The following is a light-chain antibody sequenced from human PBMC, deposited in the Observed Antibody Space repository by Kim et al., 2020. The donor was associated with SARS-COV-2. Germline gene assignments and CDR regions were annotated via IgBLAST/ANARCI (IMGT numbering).Light chain of an antibody. Sequence: VSPGERATLSCRASQTITTNVAWYQQKPGQAPRLLIYGASTRATDIPARFTGSGSGTEFTLTISSLQSEDFAVYYCQQYNNWPPFTFGQGTKLEI. V-gene: IGKV3D-15*01. J-gene: IGKJ2*01. CDR1: QTITTN. CDR3: QQYNNWPPFT. CDR2: GAS.